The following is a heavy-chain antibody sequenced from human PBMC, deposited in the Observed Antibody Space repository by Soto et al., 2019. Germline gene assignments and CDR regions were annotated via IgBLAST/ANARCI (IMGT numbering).Heavy chain of an antibody. CDR2: IIPIFGTA. CDR1: GGTFSSYA. CDR3: AVYERVAGYYYYYGMDV. J-gene: IGHJ6*02. V-gene: IGHV1-69*13. Sequence: SVKVSCKASGGTFSSYAISWVRQAPGQGLEWMGGIIPIFGTANYAQKFQGRVTITADESTSTAYMELSSLRSEDTAVYYCAVYERVAGYYYYYGMDVWGQGTTVTVSS. D-gene: IGHD6-19*01.